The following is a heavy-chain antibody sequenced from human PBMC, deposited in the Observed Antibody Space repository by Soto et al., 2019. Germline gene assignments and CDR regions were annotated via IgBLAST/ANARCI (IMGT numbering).Heavy chain of an antibody. CDR1: GFTFSNSG. D-gene: IGHD4-17*01. Sequence: EVQLVKSGGGLVKPGGSLRLSCAASGFTFSNSGMNWVRQAPGKGLEWVSYISSSGYIFYADSVKGRFTISRDNAKDALYLQMNSLRAEDTAVYYCARDLGAVTTLGFQNWGQGALVTVSS. J-gene: IGHJ1*01. CDR2: ISSSGYI. V-gene: IGHV3-21*01. CDR3: ARDLGAVTTLGFQN.